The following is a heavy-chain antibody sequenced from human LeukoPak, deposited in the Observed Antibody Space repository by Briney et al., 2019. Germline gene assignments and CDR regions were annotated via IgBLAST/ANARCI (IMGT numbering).Heavy chain of an antibody. CDR3: AKGGYDILTGYHYYFAY. Sequence: GGSLRLSCAASGFTFSSYAMSWVRQAPGKGVEWVSAISGSGGSTYYADSVKGRFAISRDNSKNTLYLQMNSLRAEDTAVYYCAKGGYDILTGYHYYFAYGGQGTLVTVSS. CDR1: GFTFSSYA. J-gene: IGHJ4*02. CDR2: ISGSGGST. D-gene: IGHD3-9*01. V-gene: IGHV3-23*01.